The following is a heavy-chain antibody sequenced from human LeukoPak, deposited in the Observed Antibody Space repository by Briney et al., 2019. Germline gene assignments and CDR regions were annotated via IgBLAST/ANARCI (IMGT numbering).Heavy chain of an antibody. V-gene: IGHV3-23*01. CDR2: ISGSGGST. J-gene: IGHJ5*02. D-gene: IGHD5-12*01. CDR3: AKVLPRYSGYET. Sequence: GGSLRLSCAASGFTFSSYGMSWVRRAPGKGLEWASAISGSGGSTYYADSVKGRFTISRDNSKNTLYLQMNSLRAEDTAVYYCAKVLPRYSGYETWGQGTLVTVSS. CDR1: GFTFSSYG.